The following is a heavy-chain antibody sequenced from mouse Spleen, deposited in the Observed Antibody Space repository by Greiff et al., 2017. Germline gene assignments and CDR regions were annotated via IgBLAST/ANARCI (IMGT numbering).Heavy chain of an antibody. CDR3: ARGQAEVRRRRYYFDY. D-gene: IGHD2-14*01. J-gene: IGHJ2*01. Sequence: QVQLKQSGAELVRPGSSVKLSCKASGYTFTSYWMDWVKQRPGQGLEWIGNIYPSDSETPYNQKFKDKATLTVDKSSSTAYMQLSSLTSEDSAVYYCARGQAEVRRRRYYFDYWGQGTTLTVSS. CDR2: IYPSDSET. CDR1: GYTFTSYW. V-gene: IGHV1-61*01.